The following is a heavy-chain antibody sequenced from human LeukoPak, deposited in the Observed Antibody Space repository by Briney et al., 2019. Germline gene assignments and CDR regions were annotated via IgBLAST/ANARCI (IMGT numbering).Heavy chain of an antibody. CDR1: GFTFSSYA. CDR2: ISGSGGST. Sequence: GGSLRLSCAASGFTFSSYAMSWVRQAPGKGLEWVSAISGSGGSTYYADSVKGRFTISRDNSKNTLYLQMNSLRAEDTAVYYCAKSGRSSTSCYLRGYSYGSFDYWGQGTLVTVSS. D-gene: IGHD2-2*01. J-gene: IGHJ4*02. V-gene: IGHV3-23*01. CDR3: AKSGRSSTSCYLRGYSYGSFDY.